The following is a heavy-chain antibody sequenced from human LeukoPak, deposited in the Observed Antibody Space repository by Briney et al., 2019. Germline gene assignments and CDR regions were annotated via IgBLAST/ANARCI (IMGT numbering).Heavy chain of an antibody. J-gene: IGHJ4*02. V-gene: IGHV3-23*01. D-gene: IGHD3-3*01. CDR1: GFTFSSYA. CDR2: ISGSGSNT. Sequence: GGSLRLSCAASGFTFSSYAMTWFRQAPGKGLEWVSSISGSGSNTYYADSVKGRFTVSRDTSKNSLYLQMNSLRAEDTTIYYCAKEHDFWSGYSTYYFDYWGQGTLVTVSS. CDR3: AKEHDFWSGYSTYYFDY.